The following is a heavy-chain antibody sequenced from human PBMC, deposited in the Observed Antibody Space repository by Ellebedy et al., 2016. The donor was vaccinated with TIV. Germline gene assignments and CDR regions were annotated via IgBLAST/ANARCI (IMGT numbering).Heavy chain of an antibody. Sequence: GESLKISXAASGFTFSSYGMHWVRQAPGKGLEWVAVISYDGSNKYYADSVKGRFTIPRDNSKNTLYLQMNSLRAEDTAVYYCAKDTEQQLGLIRDGDPWGQGTLVTVSS. D-gene: IGHD6-13*01. CDR1: GFTFSSYG. CDR2: ISYDGSNK. CDR3: AKDTEQQLGLIRDGDP. J-gene: IGHJ5*02. V-gene: IGHV3-30*18.